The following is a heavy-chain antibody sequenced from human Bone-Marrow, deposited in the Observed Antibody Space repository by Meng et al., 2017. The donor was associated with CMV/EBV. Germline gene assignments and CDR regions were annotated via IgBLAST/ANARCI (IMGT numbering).Heavy chain of an antibody. CDR3: ARLAAHWGIADLDY. Sequence: GESLKISCKGSGYSFTSYWIGWVRQMPGKGLEWMGIIYPGDSDTRYSPSFQGQVTISADKSISTAYLQWGRLKASDTAMYYCARLAAHWGIADLDYWGQGTLVTASS. J-gene: IGHJ4*02. V-gene: IGHV5-51*01. D-gene: IGHD6-13*01. CDR2: IYPGDSDT. CDR1: GYSFTSYW.